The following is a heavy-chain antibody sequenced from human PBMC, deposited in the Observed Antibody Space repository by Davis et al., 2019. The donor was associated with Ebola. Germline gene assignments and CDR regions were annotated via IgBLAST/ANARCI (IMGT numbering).Heavy chain of an antibody. Sequence: WVRQAPGKGLEWIGSIYYSGSTYYNPSLKSRVTISVDTSKNQFSLKLSSVTAADTAVYYCARHAVVPAAIPAYNWFDPWGQGTLVTVSS. CDR2: IYYSGST. J-gene: IGHJ5*02. V-gene: IGHV4-39*01. D-gene: IGHD2-2*01. CDR3: ARHAVVPAAIPAYNWFDP.